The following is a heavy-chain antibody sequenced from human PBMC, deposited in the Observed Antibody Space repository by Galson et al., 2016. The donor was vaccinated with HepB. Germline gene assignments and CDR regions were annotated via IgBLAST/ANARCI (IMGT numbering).Heavy chain of an antibody. CDR2: ISYDGSNK. D-gene: IGHD5-12*01. Sequence: SLRLSCAASGFTFSSYGMHWVRQAPGKGLEWVAVISYDGSNKYYADSVKGRFTISRGNSKNTLYLQMNSLRAEDTAVYYCAKDPKGYSGYGLFDYWGQGTLVTVSS. J-gene: IGHJ4*02. CDR1: GFTFSSYG. V-gene: IGHV3-30*18. CDR3: AKDPKGYSGYGLFDY.